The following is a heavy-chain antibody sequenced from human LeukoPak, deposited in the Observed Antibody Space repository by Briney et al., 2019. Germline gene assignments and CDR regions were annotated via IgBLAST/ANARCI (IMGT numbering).Heavy chain of an antibody. D-gene: IGHD6-19*01. Sequence: GGSLRLSCAASGFTFSSYEMNWVRQAPGKGLKWVSYISSSGSTIYYADSVKGRFTISRDNAKNSLYLQMNSLRAEDTAVYYCAREAEGWFDPWGQGTLVTVSS. V-gene: IGHV3-48*03. CDR1: GFTFSSYE. CDR3: AREAEGWFDP. J-gene: IGHJ5*02. CDR2: ISSSGSTI.